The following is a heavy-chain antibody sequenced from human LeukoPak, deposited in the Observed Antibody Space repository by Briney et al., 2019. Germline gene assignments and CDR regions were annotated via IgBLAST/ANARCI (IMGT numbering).Heavy chain of an antibody. CDR1: GGSICTYY. J-gene: IGHJ6*03. CDR2: IYVTGT. D-gene: IGHD3-16*02. Sequence: SETLSLTCTVSGGSICTYYWSWIRQSPGKGLEWIGYIYVTGTRYNPYLQSRVTISVDTSRNQFFLKMSSVTAADTAVYYCARHIGGGIEDMDVWGKGTKVTVSS. V-gene: IGHV4-59*08. CDR3: ARHIGGGIEDMDV.